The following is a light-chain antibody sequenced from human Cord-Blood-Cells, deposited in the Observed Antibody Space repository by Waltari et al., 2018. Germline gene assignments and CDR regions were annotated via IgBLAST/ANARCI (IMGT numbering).Light chain of an antibody. J-gene: IGLJ3*02. Sequence: QSALPQPASVSGSAGQPLTTACPGTTSAVGGSNTATWYQQHPGKTPKLMTYDASNRPSGVSNRFSGSKSGNTASLTISGLQAEDEADYYCSSYTSSSTWVFGGGTKLTVL. CDR2: DAS. CDR1: TSAVGGSNT. CDR3: SSYTSSSTWV. V-gene: IGLV2-14*01.